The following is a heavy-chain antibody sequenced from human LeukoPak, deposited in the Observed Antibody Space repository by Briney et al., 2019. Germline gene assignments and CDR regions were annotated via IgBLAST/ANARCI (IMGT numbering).Heavy chain of an antibody. D-gene: IGHD3-22*01. CDR3: ARDSSGQGDY. J-gene: IGHJ4*02. Sequence: GGSLRLSCAASGFTFSDHYIDWVRQAPGKGLEWVGRSKNKANNYITQYAAFVQGRFTISRDNSKNSLYLQINSLKTEDTAVYYCARDSSGQGDYWGQGTLVTVSS. V-gene: IGHV3-72*01. CDR1: GFTFSDHY. CDR2: SKNKANNYIT.